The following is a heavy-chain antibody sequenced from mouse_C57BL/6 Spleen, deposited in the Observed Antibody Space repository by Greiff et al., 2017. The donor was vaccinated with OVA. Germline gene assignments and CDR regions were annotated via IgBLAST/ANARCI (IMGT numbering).Heavy chain of an antibody. D-gene: IGHD1-1*01. J-gene: IGHJ1*03. Sequence: QVQLKESGAELVRPGTSVKMSCKASGYTFTNYWIGWAKQRPGHGLEWIGDIYPGGGYTNYNEKFKGKATLTADKSSSTAYMQFSSLTSEDSAIYYCARSLYYGSSYWYFDVWGTGTTVTVSS. V-gene: IGHV1-63*01. CDR2: IYPGGGYT. CDR3: ARSLYYGSSYWYFDV. CDR1: GYTFTNYW.